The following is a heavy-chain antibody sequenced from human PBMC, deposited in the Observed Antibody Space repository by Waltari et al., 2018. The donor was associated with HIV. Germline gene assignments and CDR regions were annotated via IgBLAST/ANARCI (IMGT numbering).Heavy chain of an antibody. D-gene: IGHD7-27*01. CDR2: ISRSSSSI. Sequence: EVQLVESGGGLVQPGGSLRLSCAASGFTSSNYTMNWVRQDLGKGLEWVSYISRSSSSIFYADSVKGRFTISRDNAKNSLYLQMNSLRVEDTAVYYCARDINGGWGYWGQGTLVTVAS. J-gene: IGHJ4*02. CDR3: ARDINGGWGY. CDR1: GFTSSNYT. V-gene: IGHV3-48*01.